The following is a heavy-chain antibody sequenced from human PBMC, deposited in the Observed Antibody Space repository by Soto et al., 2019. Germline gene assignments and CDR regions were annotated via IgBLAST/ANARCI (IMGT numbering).Heavy chain of an antibody. Sequence: SETLSLTCTVSGGPISSHYWTWIWIRQLPGRGLEWVGYIYDSVKTKYNPSLKSRVTISVDTSKNQFSLKLSSVTAADTAVYYCASGYSSSWGKSLSYGMDVWGQGTTVTVSS. CDR1: GGPISSHY. V-gene: IGHV4-59*11. D-gene: IGHD6-13*01. J-gene: IGHJ6*02. CDR2: IYDSVKT. CDR3: ASGYSSSWGKSLSYGMDV.